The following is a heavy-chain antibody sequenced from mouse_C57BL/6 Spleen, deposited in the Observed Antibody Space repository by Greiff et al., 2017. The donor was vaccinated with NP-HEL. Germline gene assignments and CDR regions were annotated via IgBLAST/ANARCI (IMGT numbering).Heavy chain of an antibody. CDR1: GYTFTDYY. CDR2: INPNNGGT. Sequence: EVQLQQSGPELVKPGASVKISCKASGYTFTDYYMNWVKQSHGKSLEWIGDINPNNGGTSYNQKFKGKATLTVDKSSSTAYMELRSLTSEDSAVYYCARHYSNWDWGQGTTLTVSS. J-gene: IGHJ2*01. CDR3: ARHYSNWD. V-gene: IGHV1-26*01. D-gene: IGHD2-5*01.